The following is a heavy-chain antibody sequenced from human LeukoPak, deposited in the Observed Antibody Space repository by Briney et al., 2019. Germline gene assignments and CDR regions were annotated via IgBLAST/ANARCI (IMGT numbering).Heavy chain of an antibody. J-gene: IGHJ4*02. CDR2: ISAYNGNT. D-gene: IGHD6-19*01. Sequence: ASVKVSCKASGYTFTTYSISWLRQAPGQGLEYMGWISAYNGNTNYPQKLHDRVTMTTDTATSTAYMELRSLRSDDTAVYYCARVGTQWAVAADYFDFWGQGTLVTVSS. V-gene: IGHV1-18*01. CDR1: GYTFTTYS. CDR3: ARVGTQWAVAADYFDF.